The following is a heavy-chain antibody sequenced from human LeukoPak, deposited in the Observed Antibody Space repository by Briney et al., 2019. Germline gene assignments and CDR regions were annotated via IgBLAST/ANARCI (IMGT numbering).Heavy chain of an antibody. D-gene: IGHD2-15*01. CDR2: IWYDGSGK. CDR3: ARDWCGGGSCYYFDH. J-gene: IGHJ4*02. CDR1: RFTFTDYG. Sequence: GGSLRLSCAASRFTFTDYGMHWVRQPPGKGLEWVALIWYDGSGKYYADSEKGRFTISRDNSKNTLYLQMNSLRAEDTAVYYCARDWCGGGSCYYFDHWGQGTLVTVSS. V-gene: IGHV3-33*01.